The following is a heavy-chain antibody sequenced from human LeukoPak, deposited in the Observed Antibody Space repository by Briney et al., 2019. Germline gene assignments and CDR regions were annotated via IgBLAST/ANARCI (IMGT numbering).Heavy chain of an antibody. Sequence: GRSLRLSCAASGFTFSSYGMHWVRQAPGKGLEWVAVIWYDGSNKYYADSVKGRFTISRDNSKNTLYLQMNSLRAEDTAVYYCARGLIAAAGQTFDYWGQGTLGTVSS. CDR1: GFTFSSYG. V-gene: IGHV3-33*01. J-gene: IGHJ4*02. CDR2: IWYDGSNK. CDR3: ARGLIAAAGQTFDY. D-gene: IGHD6-13*01.